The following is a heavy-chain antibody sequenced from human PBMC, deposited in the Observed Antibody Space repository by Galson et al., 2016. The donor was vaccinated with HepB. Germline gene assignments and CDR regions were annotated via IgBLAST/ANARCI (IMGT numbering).Heavy chain of an antibody. CDR3: AKDLAPAANYYYYGMDV. J-gene: IGHJ6*02. Sequence: SLRLSCAASEFTFRSYAMSWVRQAPGKGLEWVSAISGSGANTYHADSVKGRFTISRDNTNNTLYLQMKSLRAEDTAVYYCAKDLAPAANYYYYGMDVWGQGTTVTVSS. D-gene: IGHD2-2*01. CDR1: EFTFRSYA. V-gene: IGHV3-23*01. CDR2: ISGSGANT.